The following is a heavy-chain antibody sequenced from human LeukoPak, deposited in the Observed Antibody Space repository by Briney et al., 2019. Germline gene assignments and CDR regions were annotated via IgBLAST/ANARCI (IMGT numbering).Heavy chain of an antibody. CDR2: IYSAGST. Sequence: GGSLRPSCAASGFSVSTNYMSWVRQAPGKGLEWVSVIYSAGSTYYADSVKGRFTISRDNSKNTLYLQMNSLRAEDTAVYYCARGEDYGDYFDYWGQGTLVTVSS. CDR3: ARGEDYGDYFDY. J-gene: IGHJ4*02. CDR1: GFSVSTNY. D-gene: IGHD4-17*01. V-gene: IGHV3-53*01.